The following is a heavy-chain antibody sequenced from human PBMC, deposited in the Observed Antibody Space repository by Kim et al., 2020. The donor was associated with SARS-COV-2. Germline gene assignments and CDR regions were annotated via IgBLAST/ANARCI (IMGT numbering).Heavy chain of an antibody. CDR3: ARASSGGQMRYFDL. J-gene: IGHJ2*01. D-gene: IGHD2-15*01. Sequence: SETLSLTCTVSGGSISSSSYYWGWIRQPPGKGLEWIGSIYYSGSTYYNPSLKSRVTISVDTSKNQFSLKLSSVTAADTTVYYCARASSGGQMRYFDLWGRGTLVTVSS. V-gene: IGHV4-39*07. CDR1: GGSISSSSYY. CDR2: IYYSGST.